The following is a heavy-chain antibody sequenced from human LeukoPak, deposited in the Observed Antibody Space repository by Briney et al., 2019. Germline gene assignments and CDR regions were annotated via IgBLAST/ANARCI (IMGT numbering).Heavy chain of an antibody. Sequence: SETLSLTCTVSGGSISSGDYYWSWIRQPPGKGLEWIGYIYYSGSTYHNPSLKSRVTISVDTSKNQFSLKLSSVTAADTAVYYCARVGMAAAGTRPDAFDIWGQGTMVTVSS. D-gene: IGHD6-13*01. CDR1: GGSISSGDYY. J-gene: IGHJ3*02. CDR3: ARVGMAAAGTRPDAFDI. CDR2: IYYSGST. V-gene: IGHV4-30-4*01.